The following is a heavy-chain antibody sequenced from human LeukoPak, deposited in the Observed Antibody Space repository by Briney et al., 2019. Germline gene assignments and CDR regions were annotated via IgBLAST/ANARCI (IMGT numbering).Heavy chain of an antibody. CDR2: INSDGSST. CDR1: GFTFSNYW. D-gene: IGHD3-3*01. Sequence: PGGSLRLSCAASGFTFSNYWMHWVRQAPGKGLVWVSRINSDGSSTSYAESVKGRFTISRDNAKNTLYLQMNSLRAEDTAVYYCARGFSGDWYFDLWGRGTLVTVSS. V-gene: IGHV3-74*01. J-gene: IGHJ2*01. CDR3: ARGFSGDWYFDL.